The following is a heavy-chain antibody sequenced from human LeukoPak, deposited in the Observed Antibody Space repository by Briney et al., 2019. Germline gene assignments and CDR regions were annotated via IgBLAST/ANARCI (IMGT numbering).Heavy chain of an antibody. J-gene: IGHJ4*02. Sequence: SQTLSLTCTVSGGSISISSYYWGWIRQPPGKGLEWIGSNYYSGSTYYSPSLKSRVTISVETSKNQFSLKLSSVTAADTAVYYCARAYPDYGGNSGYFDYWGQGTLVTVSS. V-gene: IGHV4-39*07. CDR2: NYYSGST. D-gene: IGHD4-23*01. CDR3: ARAYPDYGGNSGYFDY. CDR1: GGSISISSYY.